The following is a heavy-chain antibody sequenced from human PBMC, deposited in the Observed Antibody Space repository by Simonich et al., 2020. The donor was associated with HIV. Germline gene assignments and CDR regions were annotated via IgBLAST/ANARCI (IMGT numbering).Heavy chain of an antibody. J-gene: IGHJ4*02. CDR1: GFTFSSSA. V-gene: IGHV3-30*07. CDR3: ASGGSISSVWADDY. D-gene: IGHD3-16*01. CDR2: ISYDESNK. Sequence: QVQLVESGVGVVKPGRSLSLACAASGFTFSSSAMNCVRKAPGKGQEWVAVISYDESNKYYADSVKGRYNISRDNTQNTLYLQMNSLRAEDTAVYYCASGGSISSVWADDYWGQGTLVTVSS.